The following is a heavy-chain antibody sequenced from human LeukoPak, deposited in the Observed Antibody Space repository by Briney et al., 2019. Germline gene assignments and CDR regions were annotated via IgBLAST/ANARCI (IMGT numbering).Heavy chain of an antibody. V-gene: IGHV3-23*01. J-gene: IGHJ4*02. CDR3: AKHYYDSSGTPRYFDY. Sequence: GGSLRLPCAASGFTFSSYAMSWVRQAPGKGLEWVSAIGGTNGRTYYADSVKGRFTISRDNSKNTLFLQMNSLRDEDTAVYYCAKHYYDSSGTPRYFDYWGQGTLVTVSS. D-gene: IGHD3-22*01. CDR2: IGGTNGRT. CDR1: GFTFSSYA.